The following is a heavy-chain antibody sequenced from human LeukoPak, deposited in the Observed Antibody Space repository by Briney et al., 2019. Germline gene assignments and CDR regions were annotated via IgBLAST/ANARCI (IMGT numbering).Heavy chain of an antibody. CDR2: IIPIFGTA. CDR1: GGTFSSYA. CDR3: ARSEYYCGSGSYSYFDY. V-gene: IGHV1-69*06. D-gene: IGHD3-10*01. Sequence: ASVKVSCKASGGTFSSYAISWVRQAPGQGLEWMGGIIPIFGTANYAQKFQGRVTITADKSTSTAYMELSSLRSEDTAVYYCARSEYYCGSGSYSYFDYWGQGTLVTVSS. J-gene: IGHJ4*02.